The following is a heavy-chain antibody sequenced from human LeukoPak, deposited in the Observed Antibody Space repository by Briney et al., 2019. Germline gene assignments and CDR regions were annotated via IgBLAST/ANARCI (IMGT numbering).Heavy chain of an antibody. Sequence: GASVKVSCKASGGTFSSYTISWVRQAPGQGLEWMGRIIPILGIANYAQKFQGRVTITADKSTSTAYMELSSLRSEDTAVYYCAREGYYDSSGLRDFDYWGQGTLVTVSS. D-gene: IGHD3-22*01. CDR2: IIPILGIA. V-gene: IGHV1-69*04. J-gene: IGHJ4*02. CDR3: AREGYYDSSGLRDFDY. CDR1: GGTFSSYT.